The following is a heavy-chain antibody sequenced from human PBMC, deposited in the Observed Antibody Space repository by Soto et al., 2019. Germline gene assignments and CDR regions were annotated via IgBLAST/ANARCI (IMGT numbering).Heavy chain of an antibody. CDR1: GGTFSNSA. Sequence: SVKVSCKASGGTFSNSAISWVRQAPGQGLEWMGGIIPIFGTANYAQKFQGRVTITADESTSTAYMELSSLRSEDTAVYYCARVLGHIVLVPAAPGNNWFDPWGQGTLVTVSS. D-gene: IGHD2-2*01. V-gene: IGHV1-69*13. J-gene: IGHJ5*02. CDR3: ARVLGHIVLVPAAPGNNWFDP. CDR2: IIPIFGTA.